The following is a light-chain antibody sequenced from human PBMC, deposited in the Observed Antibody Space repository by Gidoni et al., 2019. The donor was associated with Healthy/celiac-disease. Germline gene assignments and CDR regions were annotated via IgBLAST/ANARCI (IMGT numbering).Light chain of an antibody. V-gene: IGLV2-14*01. CDR2: DVS. Sequence: QSVLTQPASVSGSPGQSIPISCTGTSSDVGGYNYVSWYQQHPVKAPKLMIYDVSNRPSGVSNRFSGSKSGNTASLTISGLQAEDEADYYCSSYTSSSNYVFGTGTKVTVL. J-gene: IGLJ1*01. CDR1: SSDVGGYNY. CDR3: SSYTSSSNYV.